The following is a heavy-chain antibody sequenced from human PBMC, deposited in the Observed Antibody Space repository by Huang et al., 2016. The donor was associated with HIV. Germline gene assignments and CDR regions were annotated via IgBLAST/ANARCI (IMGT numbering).Heavy chain of an antibody. V-gene: IGHV3-30-3*01. J-gene: IGHJ6*03. CDR2: IAYDGSNK. Sequence: QVQLVESGGGVVQPGRSLRPSCAASGFTFSNYAMHGVRQAPGKGLEWVAVIAYDGSNKYYTDSVKGRFTISRDNSKNALYLQMNSLRAEDTAVYYCARRAVAGIYYYYYMDVWGKGTTVTVSS. D-gene: IGHD6-19*01. CDR1: GFTFSNYA. CDR3: ARRAVAGIYYYYYMDV.